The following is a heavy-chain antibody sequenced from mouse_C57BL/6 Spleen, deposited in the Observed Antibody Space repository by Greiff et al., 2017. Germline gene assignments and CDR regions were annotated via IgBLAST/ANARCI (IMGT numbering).Heavy chain of an antibody. V-gene: IGHV1-26*01. CDR1: GYTFTDYY. J-gene: IGHJ2*01. D-gene: IGHD1-1*01. CDR2: INPNNGGT. Sequence: VQLQQSGPELVKPGASVKISCKASGYTFTDYYMNWVKQSHGKSLEWIGDINPNNGGTSYNQKFKGKATLTVDKSSSTAYMELRSLTSEDSAVYYCARSGNYYGSSVDYWGQGTTLTVSS. CDR3: ARSGNYYGSSVDY.